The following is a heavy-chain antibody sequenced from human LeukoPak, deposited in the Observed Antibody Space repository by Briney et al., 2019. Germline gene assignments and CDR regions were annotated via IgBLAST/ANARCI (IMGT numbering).Heavy chain of an antibody. CDR3: ATPGYCSGGSCPFDY. CDR1: GGSMSRYY. Sequence: PSETLSLTCDVSGGSMSRYYWSWIRQPPGKGLEWIGDIYYSGSTNYNASLKSRVSISLDTSKNQFSLRLTSVTATDTAVYYCATPGYCSGGSCPFDYWGQGTLVTVSS. J-gene: IGHJ4*02. CDR2: IYYSGST. V-gene: IGHV4-59*08. D-gene: IGHD2-15*01.